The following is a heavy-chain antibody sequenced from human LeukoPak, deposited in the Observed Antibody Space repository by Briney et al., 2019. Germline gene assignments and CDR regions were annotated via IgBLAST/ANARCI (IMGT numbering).Heavy chain of an antibody. CDR1: GFTFSSYS. CDR2: ISSSSSYI. Sequence: GGSLRLSCAASGFTFSSYSMNWVRQAPGKGLEWVSSISSSSSYIYYTDSVKGRFTISRNNAKNSLYLQMNSLRAEDTAVYYCARAGNYGDSMGAFDIWGQGTMVTVSS. D-gene: IGHD4-17*01. V-gene: IGHV3-21*01. CDR3: ARAGNYGDSMGAFDI. J-gene: IGHJ3*02.